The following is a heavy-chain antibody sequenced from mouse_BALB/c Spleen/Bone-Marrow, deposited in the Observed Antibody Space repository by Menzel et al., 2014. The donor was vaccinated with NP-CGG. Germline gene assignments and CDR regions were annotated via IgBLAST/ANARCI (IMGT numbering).Heavy chain of an antibody. Sequence: EVMLVESGGDLVRPGGSLKLSCTASGFTFNSYGMSWIRQTPDKRLEWVATISTGAGYIYYPDSVKGRFTISRDNAKNTLYLEMNSLKSEDTAMYYCARHRQCNAVSYYAMDYWGQGASVTVSS. D-gene: IGHD6-1*01. CDR3: ARHRQCNAVSYYAMDY. V-gene: IGHV5-6*01. CDR2: ISTGAGYI. J-gene: IGHJ4*01. CDR1: GFTFNSYG.